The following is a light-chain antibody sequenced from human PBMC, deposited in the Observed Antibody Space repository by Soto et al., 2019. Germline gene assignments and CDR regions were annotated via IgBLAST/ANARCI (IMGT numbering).Light chain of an antibody. Sequence: EIVMTQSPATLSLSPGERATLSCRASQSVGTDLAWYQQKPRQAPRLVIYDIFTRATCVTTRISGSGSGTELTLTLRSVQSEDFAVYYCQEYDRWPLTFGGGIKVELK. J-gene: IGKJ4*01. CDR1: QSVGTD. CDR2: DIF. V-gene: IGKV3D-15*01. CDR3: QEYDRWPLT.